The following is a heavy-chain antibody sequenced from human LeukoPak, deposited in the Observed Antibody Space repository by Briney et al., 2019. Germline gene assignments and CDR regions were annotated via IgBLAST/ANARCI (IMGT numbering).Heavy chain of an antibody. V-gene: IGHV5-51*01. Sequence: GESLKISCKGSGYSFSSYWIGWVRQMPGKGLEWMGIIYPGDSDTSYSPSFQGQVTMSADKSISPAYLQWSSLKDSDTAMYYCARRDYDFWSALGAFDIWGQGTMVTVSS. CDR1: GYSFSSYW. D-gene: IGHD3-3*01. CDR2: IYPGDSDT. J-gene: IGHJ3*02. CDR3: ARRDYDFWSALGAFDI.